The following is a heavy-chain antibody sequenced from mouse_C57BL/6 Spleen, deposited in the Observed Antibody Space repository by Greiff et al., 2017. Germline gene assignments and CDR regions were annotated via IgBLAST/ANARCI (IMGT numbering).Heavy chain of an antibody. CDR2: ISYDGSN. J-gene: IGHJ3*01. CDR1: GYSITSGYY. Sequence: DVQLQESGPGLVKPSQSLSLTCSVTGYSITSGYYWNWIRQFPGNKLEWMGYISYDGSNNYNPSLKNRISITRDTSKNQFFLKLNSVTTEDTATYYCAREKGYWGQGTLVTVSA. CDR3: AREKGY. V-gene: IGHV3-6*01.